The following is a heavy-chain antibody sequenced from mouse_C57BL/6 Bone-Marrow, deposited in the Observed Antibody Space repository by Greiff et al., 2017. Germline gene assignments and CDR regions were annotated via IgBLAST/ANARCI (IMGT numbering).Heavy chain of an antibody. V-gene: IGHV1-22*01. CDR3: ARGGYYGSIYWYFDV. Sequence: EVQLPQSGPELVQPGASVKMSCKASGYTFTDYNMHWVKQSHGKSLEWIGYINPNNGGNSYNQTLKGKATLTVNKYYSPAYMELRSMKAEDAAVYYCARGGYYGSIYWYFDVWGTGTTVTVSS. J-gene: IGHJ1*03. D-gene: IGHD1-1*01. CDR2: INPNNGGN. CDR1: GYTFTDYN.